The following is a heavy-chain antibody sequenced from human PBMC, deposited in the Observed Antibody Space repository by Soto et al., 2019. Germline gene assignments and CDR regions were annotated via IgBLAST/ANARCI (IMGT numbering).Heavy chain of an antibody. CDR3: ARDVTSYCSGGSCYSVHPLDY. D-gene: IGHD2-15*01. J-gene: IGHJ4*02. CDR1: GYTFTSDG. CDR2: INAYNGNT. Sequence: ASVKGACKASGYTFTSDGISWVRKDQGQGLEWMGWINAYNGNTNYAQKFQGRVTITRDTSASTAYMELSSLRSEDTAVYYCARDVTSYCSGGSCYSVHPLDYWGQGTLVTVSS. V-gene: IGHV1-18*01.